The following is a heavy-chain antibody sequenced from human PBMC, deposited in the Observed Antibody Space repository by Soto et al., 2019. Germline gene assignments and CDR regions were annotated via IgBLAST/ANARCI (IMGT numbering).Heavy chain of an antibody. CDR1: GFTFSSYS. V-gene: IGHV3-21*01. Sequence: EVQLVESGGGLVKPGGSLRLSCAASGFTFSSYSMNWVRQAPGKGLEWVXSXXSSSSYIYYADSVKGRFTISRDNAKXXXXXXXXXXXXXXXXXXXXXXXXXXXXXXXXXXXXXMDVWGKGTTVTVSS. CDR3: XXXXXXXXXXXXXXXXXMDV. J-gene: IGHJ6*04. CDR2: XXSSSSYI.